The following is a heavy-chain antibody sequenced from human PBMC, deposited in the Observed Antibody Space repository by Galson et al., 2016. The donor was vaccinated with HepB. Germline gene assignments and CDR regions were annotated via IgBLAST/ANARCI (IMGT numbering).Heavy chain of an antibody. CDR3: ARSTFGFDY. Sequence: QSGAEVKKPGESLKISCKASGYRFANYWIGWVRQMPGKGLEWMGDVYPDDSDKKYSPSFQGQVTISVDKSITTAYLQWNSLKASDTAIYYCARSTFGFDYWGLGTLVTVSS. V-gene: IGHV5-51*03. CDR2: VYPDDSDK. J-gene: IGHJ4*02. CDR1: GYRFANYW. D-gene: IGHD2/OR15-2a*01.